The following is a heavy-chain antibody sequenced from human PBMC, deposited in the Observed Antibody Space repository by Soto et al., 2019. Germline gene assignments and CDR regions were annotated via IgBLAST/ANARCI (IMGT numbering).Heavy chain of an antibody. D-gene: IGHD3-16*01. CDR2: IYYSGST. V-gene: IGHV4-59*01. CDR3: ARDRILIGGLDI. CDR1: GGSISSYY. Sequence: TSETLSLTCTVSGGSISSYYWSWIRQPPGKGLEWIGYIYYSGSTNYNPSLKSRVTISVDTSKNQFSLKLSSVTAADTAVYYCARDRILIGGLDIWGQGTLVTVSS. J-gene: IGHJ4*02.